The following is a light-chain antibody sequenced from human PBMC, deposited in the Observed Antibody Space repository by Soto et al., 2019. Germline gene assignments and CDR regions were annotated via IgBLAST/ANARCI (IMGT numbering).Light chain of an antibody. CDR3: AGWDDSLHGIL. Sequence: QSVLTQPPSASGTPGQRVTISCSGGSSNIGTNYVYWYQQLPGTAPKLLIYRNNLRPSGVPDRFSASKSGTSASLAISGLRSEDEGDYFCAGWDDSLHGILFGAGTKVTVL. J-gene: IGLJ1*01. V-gene: IGLV1-47*01. CDR1: SSNIGTNY. CDR2: RNN.